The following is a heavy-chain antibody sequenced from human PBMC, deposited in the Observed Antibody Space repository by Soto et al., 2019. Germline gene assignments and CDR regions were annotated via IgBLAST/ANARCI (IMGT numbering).Heavy chain of an antibody. CDR1: GITFSDYY. CDR3: ARELDGMDV. Sequence: QVQLVESGGGLVKPGGSLRLSCAASGITFSDYYMSWIRQAPGKGLEWVSYISSSGHYTDHADSVRGRFTTSRNNARNSLYPQMNSLRVDDTAVYYCARELDGMDVWGQGTTVTVSS. V-gene: IGHV3-11*05. CDR2: ISSSGHYT. J-gene: IGHJ6*02.